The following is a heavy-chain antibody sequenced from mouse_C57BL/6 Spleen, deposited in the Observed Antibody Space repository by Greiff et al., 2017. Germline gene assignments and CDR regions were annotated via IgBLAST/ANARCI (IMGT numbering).Heavy chain of an antibody. V-gene: IGHV2-2*01. Sequence: QVQLKESGPGLVQPSQSLSITCTVSGFSLTSYGVHWVRQSPGKGLEWLGVIWSGGSTDYNAAFISRLSISKDNSKSQVFFKMNSLQADDTAIYXCARNTYGNCDAMDYWCQGTSVTVSS. CDR2: IWSGGST. CDR3: ARNTYGNCDAMDY. D-gene: IGHD2-1*01. CDR1: GFSLTSYG. J-gene: IGHJ4*01.